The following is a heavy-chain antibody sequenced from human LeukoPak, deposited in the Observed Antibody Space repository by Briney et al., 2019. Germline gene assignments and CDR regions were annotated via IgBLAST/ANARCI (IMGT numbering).Heavy chain of an antibody. D-gene: IGHD3-22*01. Sequence: GGSLRLSCAVSGLTLSNYGLSWVRQAPGKGLEWVAGISDSGGRTNYADSVKGRFTISRDNPKNTLYLQMNSLRVEDTAVYFCAKRGVVIRVILVGFHKEANYFDTWGQGALVTVSS. J-gene: IGHJ4*02. V-gene: IGHV3-23*01. CDR2: ISDSGGRT. CDR1: GLTLSNYG. CDR3: AKRGVVIRVILVGFHKEANYFDT.